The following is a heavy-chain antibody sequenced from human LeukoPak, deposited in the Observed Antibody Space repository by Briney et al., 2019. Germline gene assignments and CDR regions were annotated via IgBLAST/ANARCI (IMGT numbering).Heavy chain of an antibody. CDR3: ARTATGYSSSFFAVWFDP. CDR1: GGSISSSSYY. J-gene: IGHJ5*02. V-gene: IGHV4-39*07. CDR2: IYYSGST. Sequence: PSETLSLTCTVSGGSISSSSYYWGWIRQPPGKGLEWIGSIYYSGSTYYNPSLKSRVTISVDTSKNQFSLKLSSVTAADTAVYYCARTATGYSSSFFAVWFDPWGQGTLVTVSS. D-gene: IGHD6-13*01.